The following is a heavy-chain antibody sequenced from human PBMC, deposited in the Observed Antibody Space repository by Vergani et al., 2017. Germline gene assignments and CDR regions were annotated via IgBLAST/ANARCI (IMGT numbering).Heavy chain of an antibody. D-gene: IGHD3-10*01. J-gene: IGHJ4*02. CDR2: ISSSSSTI. Sequence: EVQLVESGGGLVQPGGSLRLSCAASGFTFSSYSMNWVRQAPGKGLEWVSYISSSSSTIYHADSVKGRFTISRDNAKNSLYLQMNSLRAEDTAVYYCARFSITMVRGVIPYVDNWGQGTLVTVSS. CDR1: GFTFSSYS. V-gene: IGHV3-48*04. CDR3: ARFSITMVRGVIPYVDN.